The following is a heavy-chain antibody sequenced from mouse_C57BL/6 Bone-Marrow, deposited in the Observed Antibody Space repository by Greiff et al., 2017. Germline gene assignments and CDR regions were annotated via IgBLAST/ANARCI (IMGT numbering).Heavy chain of an antibody. D-gene: IGHD2-2*01. CDR3: ARILGYDGDY. Sequence: VKLQQPVAELVKPGASVKMSCTASGYTFTSSWITWVKQRPGQGLEWIGDIYPGSGSTNYNAKFKSKATLTVDTSSSTAYMQLSSLTSEDTAVYYCARILGYDGDYWGQGTTLTVSS. CDR2: IYPGSGST. CDR1: GYTFTSSW. V-gene: IGHV1-55*01. J-gene: IGHJ2*01.